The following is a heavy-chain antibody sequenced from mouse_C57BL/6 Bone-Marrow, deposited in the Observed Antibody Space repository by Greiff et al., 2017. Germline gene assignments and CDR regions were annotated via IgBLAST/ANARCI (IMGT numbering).Heavy chain of an antibody. CDR2: INPNYGTT. V-gene: IGHV1-39*01. J-gene: IGHJ2*01. D-gene: IGHD1-1*01. CDR1: GYSFTDYN. Sequence: VEPGASVKISCKASGYSFTDYNMNWVKQSNGKSLEWIGVINPNYGTTSYNQKFKGKATLTVDQSSSTAYMQLNSLTSEDSAVYYCARWDYYGSSPDYWGQGTTLTVSS. CDR3: ARWDYYGSSPDY.